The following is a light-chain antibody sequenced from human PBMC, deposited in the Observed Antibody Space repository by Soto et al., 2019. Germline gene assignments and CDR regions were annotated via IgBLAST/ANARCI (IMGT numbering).Light chain of an antibody. CDR1: QSVSSY. J-gene: IGKJ1*01. V-gene: IGKV3-15*01. CDR2: GAS. CDR3: QQYNNWPPWT. Sequence: EIVMTQSPATLSVSPGERATLSCRASQSVSSYLAWYQQKPGQAPRLLIYGASTRAAGIPARFSGSGSGTEFTLSICSLQAEDFVVYDCQQYNNWPPWTCGQGAKVESK.